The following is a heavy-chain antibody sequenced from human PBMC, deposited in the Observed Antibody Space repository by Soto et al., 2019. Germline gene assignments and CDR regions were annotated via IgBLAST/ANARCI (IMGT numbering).Heavy chain of an antibody. CDR2: TYYRSKWYN. J-gene: IGHJ4*02. Sequence: SQTLSLTCAISGDSVSSNSAAWNWIRQSPSRGLEWLGRTYYRSKWYNDYAISVKSRITVNPDISKNQFSLQLNSVTPDDTAVYYCARGEVGPKGFDYWGQGMLVTVSS. CDR3: ARGEVGPKGFDY. V-gene: IGHV6-1*01. CDR1: GDSVSSNSAA. D-gene: IGHD1-26*01.